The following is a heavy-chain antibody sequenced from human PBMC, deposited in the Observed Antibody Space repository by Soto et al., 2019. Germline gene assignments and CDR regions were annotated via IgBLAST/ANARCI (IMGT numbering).Heavy chain of an antibody. D-gene: IGHD2-2*01. CDR2: ISWNSGTM. CDR1: GFSFDEYA. CDR3: AKGFCSSARGLTDSYIDA. Sequence: EVQLVESGGGLVQPGRSLRLSCAASGFSFDEYAMHWVRQAPGKGLEWVSGISWNSGTMGYGDSVRGRFTISRDNAKNSLYLQMNSLRAEDTAVYYCAKGFCSSARGLTDSYIDAWGKGTTVTVSS. V-gene: IGHV3-9*01. J-gene: IGHJ6*03.